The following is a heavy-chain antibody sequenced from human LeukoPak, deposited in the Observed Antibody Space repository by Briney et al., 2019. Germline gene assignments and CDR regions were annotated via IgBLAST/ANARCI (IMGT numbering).Heavy chain of an antibody. Sequence: SETLSLTCAVYGGSFSGYYWSWIRQPPGKGLEWIGEINHSGGTNYNPSLKSRGTISVDTSKTQFSLKLSSVTAADTAVYYCARGPSGIAVAGTGYYFDYWGQGTLVTVSS. D-gene: IGHD6-19*01. CDR2: INHSGGT. CDR3: ARGPSGIAVAGTGYYFDY. V-gene: IGHV4-34*01. CDR1: GGSFSGYY. J-gene: IGHJ4*02.